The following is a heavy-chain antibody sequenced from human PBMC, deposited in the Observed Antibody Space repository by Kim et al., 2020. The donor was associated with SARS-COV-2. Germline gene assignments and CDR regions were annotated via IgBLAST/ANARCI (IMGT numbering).Heavy chain of an antibody. Sequence: GGSLRLSCAASGFTFSSYAMSWVRQAPGTGLEWVSTVTGSGSSTYYADSVRGRFTISRDNSKNTLYLQMNSLRAEDAAVYYCAKDGSFNGLYDYWGHGSL. CDR3: AKDGSFNGLYDY. CDR1: GFTFSSYA. CDR2: VTGSGSST. V-gene: IGHV3-23*01. J-gene: IGHJ4*01.